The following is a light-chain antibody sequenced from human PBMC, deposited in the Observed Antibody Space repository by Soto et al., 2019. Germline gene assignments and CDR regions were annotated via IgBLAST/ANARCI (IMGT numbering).Light chain of an antibody. J-gene: IGLJ2*01. CDR3: AAWDNSLNGVA. V-gene: IGLV1-47*01. Sequence: QPVLTQTPSASGTPGQRVTISCSGSNSNMGRNYVYWYQQVPGTAPKLLMYRNDVRPSGVPDRFTGPKSGTSASLAISGLRSEDVADYYCAAWDNSLNGVAFGGGTKLTVL. CDR1: NSNMGRNY. CDR2: RND.